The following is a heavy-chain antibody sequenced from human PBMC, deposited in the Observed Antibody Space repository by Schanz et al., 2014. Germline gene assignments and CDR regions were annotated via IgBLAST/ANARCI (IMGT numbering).Heavy chain of an antibody. CDR1: GFSFTTYA. Sequence: EVQLLESGGGLVQPGGSLRLSCASSGFSFTTYAMSWVRQAPGKGLEWVSSISSGGGSTYYADSVKGRFTISRDNSKNTLYLQMKSLRAEDTAVYYCARVKYCTITRRYRTETEGMYYMDVWGKGTTXTVSS. D-gene: IGHD2-2*01. V-gene: IGHV3-23*01. J-gene: IGHJ6*03. CDR2: ISSGGGST. CDR3: ARVKYCTITRRYRTETEGMYYMDV.